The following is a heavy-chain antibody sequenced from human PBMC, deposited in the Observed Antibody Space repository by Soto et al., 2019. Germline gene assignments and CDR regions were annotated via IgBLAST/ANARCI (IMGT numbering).Heavy chain of an antibody. CDR1: GYTFTSYG. CDR2: ISGYNGNT. V-gene: IGHV1-18*01. Sequence: ASVKVSCKASGYTFTSYGISWVRQAPGQGLEWMGWISGYNGNTNFAQKLQGRVTMTTDTSTSTAYMELRSLRSDDTAVYYCARDYSSIAPGKRFDPWGQGTLVTVSS. J-gene: IGHJ5*02. CDR3: ARDYSSIAPGKRFDP. D-gene: IGHD6-6*01.